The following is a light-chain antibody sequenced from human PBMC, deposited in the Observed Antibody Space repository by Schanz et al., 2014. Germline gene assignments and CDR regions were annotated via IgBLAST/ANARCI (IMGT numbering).Light chain of an antibody. CDR1: SSDVGSYNL. V-gene: IGLV2-23*03. J-gene: IGLJ1*01. CDR3: CSYADSSTL. CDR2: EGS. Sequence: QSALTQPASVSGSPGQSITISCTGTSSDVGSYNLVSWYQQHPGKAPKLMIYEGSKRPSGVSNRFSGSKSGNTASLTISGLQAEDEADYYCCSYADSSTLFGPGTKVTVL.